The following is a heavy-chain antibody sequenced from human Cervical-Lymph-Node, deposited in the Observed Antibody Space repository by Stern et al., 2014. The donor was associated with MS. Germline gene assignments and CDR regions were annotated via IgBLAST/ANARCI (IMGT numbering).Heavy chain of an antibody. V-gene: IGHV3-9*01. CDR2: ISWNRGSI. D-gene: IGHD3-3*01. Sequence: EVQLVESGGGLIQPGRSLRLSCAASGFTFDDYAMPWVRQAPGKGLKWASGISWNRGSIGYSDSVKGRFAISRDNAKNSLYLQMNSLRPEDTALYYCAKDQGVVRLLYFKHWGQGTLVTVSS. J-gene: IGHJ1*01. CDR1: GFTFDDYA. CDR3: AKDQGVVRLLYFKH.